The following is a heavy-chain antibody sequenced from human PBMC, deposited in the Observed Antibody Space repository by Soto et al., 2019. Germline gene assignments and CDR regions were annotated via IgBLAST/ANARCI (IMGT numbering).Heavy chain of an antibody. J-gene: IGHJ6*02. Sequence: QVQLVQSGAEVKKPGASVKVSCKVSGYTLTELSMHWVRQAPGKGLEWMGGFDPEDGETIYAQKFQGRVIMTEDTSTDTAYMELSSLRSEDTAVYYCATVTIAVAGTEAYGMDVWGQGTTVTVSS. CDR2: FDPEDGET. CDR3: ATVTIAVAGTEAYGMDV. V-gene: IGHV1-24*01. CDR1: GYTLTELS. D-gene: IGHD6-19*01.